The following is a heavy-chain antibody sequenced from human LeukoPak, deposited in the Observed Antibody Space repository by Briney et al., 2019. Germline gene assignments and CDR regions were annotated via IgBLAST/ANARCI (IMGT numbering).Heavy chain of an antibody. D-gene: IGHD3-22*01. Sequence: GGSLRLSCAASGFTFDDYGMSWVRQAPGEGLEWVSGINWNGGSTGYADSVKGRFTISRDNAKNSLYLQMNSPRAEDTALYYCARAALQYYYDSSGYWDWGQGTLVTVSS. J-gene: IGHJ4*02. CDR3: ARAALQYYYDSSGYWD. V-gene: IGHV3-20*04. CDR2: INWNGGST. CDR1: GFTFDDYG.